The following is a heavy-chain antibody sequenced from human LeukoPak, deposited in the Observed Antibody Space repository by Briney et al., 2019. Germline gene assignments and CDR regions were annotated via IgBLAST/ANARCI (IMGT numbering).Heavy chain of an antibody. V-gene: IGHV3-30*18. CDR2: ISYDGSNK. J-gene: IGHJ1*01. CDR1: GFTFSSYA. Sequence: GGSLRLSCAASGFTFSSYAMSWVRQAPGKGLEWVAVISYDGSNKYYADSVKGRFTISRDNSKNTLYLQMNSLRAEDTAVYYCAKDRTTKAAGTSYFQHWGQGTLVTVSS. CDR3: AKDRTTKAAGTSYFQH. D-gene: IGHD6-13*01.